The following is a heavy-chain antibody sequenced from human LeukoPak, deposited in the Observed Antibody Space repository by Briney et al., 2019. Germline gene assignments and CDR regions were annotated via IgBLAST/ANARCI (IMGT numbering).Heavy chain of an antibody. J-gene: IGHJ6*03. CDR2: INWSGGST. Sequence: GGSLRLSCAASGFIFDDRGMNWVRQAPGKGLEWVSGINWSGGSTSYADSVKGRFTISRDNSKNTLYLQMNSLRAEDTAVYYCAKDLTIIPMDVWGKGTTVTVSS. V-gene: IGHV3-20*04. CDR3: AKDLTIIPMDV. CDR1: GFIFDDRG. D-gene: IGHD3-9*01.